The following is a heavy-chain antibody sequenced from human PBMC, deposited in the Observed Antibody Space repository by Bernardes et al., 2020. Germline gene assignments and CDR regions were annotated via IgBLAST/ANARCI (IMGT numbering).Heavy chain of an antibody. Sequence: GGSPRLSSVSSRFTIRSYWIHWVRPTPGKGLVWVSRMNGDGRVITYADSVKGRFTISRDNAKKTLYLQMNSLRGEDTAVYYCVRRGSWFDPWGQGTRVTVSS. J-gene: IGHJ5*02. V-gene: IGHV3-74*01. CDR3: VRRGSWFDP. CDR1: RFTIRSYW. D-gene: IGHD3-16*01. CDR2: MNGDGRVI.